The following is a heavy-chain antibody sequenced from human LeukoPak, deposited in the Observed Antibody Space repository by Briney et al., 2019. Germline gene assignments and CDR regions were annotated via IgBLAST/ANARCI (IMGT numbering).Heavy chain of an antibody. CDR2: VRYDGSIH. V-gene: IGHV3-30*02. Sequence: GGSLTLSCIASGFTFRNYGMHWLRQAPGKGLEWVASVRYDGSIHNYVDSVKGRFTISRENSKNTLFLQMDSLRTEDTAVYYCARVITVVSARMAFDYWGQGTLVAASS. CDR1: GFTFRNYG. CDR3: ARVITVVSARMAFDY. D-gene: IGHD2-15*01. J-gene: IGHJ4*02.